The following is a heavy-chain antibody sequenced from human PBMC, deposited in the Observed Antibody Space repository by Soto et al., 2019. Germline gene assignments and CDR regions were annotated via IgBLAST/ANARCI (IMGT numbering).Heavy chain of an antibody. J-gene: IGHJ4*02. CDR2: IYHSGST. CDR3: ARVPDY. V-gene: IGHV4-30-2*01. CDR1: GGSSSSGGYS. Sequence: TLSHTCTVSGGSSSSGGYSWSWIRQPPGKGLEWIGYIYHSGSTYYNPSLKSRVTISVDRSKNQFSLKLSSVTAADTAVYYCARVPDYWGQGTLVTVSS.